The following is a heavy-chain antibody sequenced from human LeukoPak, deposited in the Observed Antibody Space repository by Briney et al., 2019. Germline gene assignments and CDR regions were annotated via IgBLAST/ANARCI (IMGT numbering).Heavy chain of an antibody. CDR3: ARGASAVGYCSSTSCYTPRY. J-gene: IGHJ4*02. CDR2: ISSSSYI. Sequence: GGSLRLSCAASGFTFSSYSMNWVRQAPGKGLEWVSSISSSSYIYYADSVKGRFTISRDNAKNSLYLQMNSLRAEDTAVYYCARGASAVGYCSSTSCYTPRYWGQGTLVTVSS. D-gene: IGHD2-2*02. CDR1: GFTFSSYS. V-gene: IGHV3-21*01.